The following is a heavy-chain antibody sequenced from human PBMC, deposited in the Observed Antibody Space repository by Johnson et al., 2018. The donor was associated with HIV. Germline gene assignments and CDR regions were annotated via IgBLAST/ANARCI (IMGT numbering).Heavy chain of an antibody. D-gene: IGHD6-19*01. CDR3: AKGMGQWLARGAFDI. CDR1: GFTFSSYG. V-gene: IGHV3-30*02. J-gene: IGHJ3*02. Sequence: QVKLVESGGGVVQPGGSLRLSCAASGFTFSSYGMHWVRQAPGKGLEWVAFIRYDGSNKYYADSVKGRFTISRDNSKNTLYLQMNSLRAEDTAVYYCAKGMGQWLARGAFDIWGQGTMVTVSS. CDR2: IRYDGSNK.